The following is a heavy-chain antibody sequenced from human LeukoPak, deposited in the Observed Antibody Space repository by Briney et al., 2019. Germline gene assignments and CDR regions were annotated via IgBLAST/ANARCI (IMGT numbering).Heavy chain of an antibody. CDR3: ARDGVVVVPATSGYYYYGMDV. CDR2: ISTYSGST. V-gene: IGHV1-18*04. CDR1: GYTFTTYG. J-gene: IGHJ6*02. Sequence: ASVKVSCKASGYTFTTYGITWVRQAPGQGLEWMGWISTYSGSTKYAQNFQGRVTMTTDTSTTTAYMELKTLRSDDTAVYYCARDGVVVVPATSGYYYYGMDVWGQGTTVTVSS. D-gene: IGHD2-15*01.